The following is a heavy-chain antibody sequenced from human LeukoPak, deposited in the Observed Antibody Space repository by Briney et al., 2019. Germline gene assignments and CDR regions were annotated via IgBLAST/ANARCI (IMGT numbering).Heavy chain of an antibody. V-gene: IGHV4-38-2*02. D-gene: IGHD3-22*01. J-gene: IGHJ4*02. Sequence: PSETLSLTCDVFGDSINNTYFWGWIRRPPGKGLQWIGSIDQGGNTYFESSLKGRVYLSVDTSKNQFSLTLTPVTDADTAIYHWVREVRYHDDSGYPDSWGQGTLVIVSS. CDR2: IDQGGNT. CDR1: GDSINNTYF. CDR3: VREVRYHDDSGYPDS.